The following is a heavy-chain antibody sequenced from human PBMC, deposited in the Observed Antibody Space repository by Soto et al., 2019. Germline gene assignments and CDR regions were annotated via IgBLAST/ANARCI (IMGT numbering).Heavy chain of an antibody. J-gene: IGHJ4*02. CDR2: INPDGGVG. D-gene: IGHD3-16*01. Sequence: EVQLLGSGGGLVQPGGSLRLSCVGSGFTFSTYWMNWVRQAPGMGLEWVANINPDGGVGMYVDSVKGRFTTSRDNARNSLYRQMNNLRVDDTAVYFCAGWGGQDYNYWGQGIQVTVSS. V-gene: IGHV3-7*03. CDR3: AGWGGQDYNY. CDR1: GFTFSTYW.